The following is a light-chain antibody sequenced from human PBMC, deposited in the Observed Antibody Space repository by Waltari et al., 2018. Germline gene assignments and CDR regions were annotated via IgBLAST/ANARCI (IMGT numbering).Light chain of an antibody. CDR2: AAS. J-gene: IGKJ1*01. Sequence: DIQMTQSPSSLSASVGDRVTITCRTSQSIGSNLSWYQQKPGKAPNLLIYAASTLQSGVPPRFSASGSGTYFTLSISSLQPEDFAIYYCQQSYGSPRTFGQGTKVEVK. CDR1: QSIGSN. CDR3: QQSYGSPRT. V-gene: IGKV1-39*01.